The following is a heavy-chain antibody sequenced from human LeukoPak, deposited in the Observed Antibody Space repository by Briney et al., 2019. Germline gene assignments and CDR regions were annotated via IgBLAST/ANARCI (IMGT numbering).Heavy chain of an antibody. CDR3: ARGASPSYYYGSGGYHESPPYASYYFDY. CDR1: GGTFSSYA. D-gene: IGHD3-10*01. Sequence: SVKVSCKASGGTFSSYAISWVRQAPGQGLEWMGGIIPIFGTANYAQKFQGRVTITTDESTSTAYMELSSLRSEDTAVYYCARGASPSYYYGSGGYHESPPYASYYFDYWGQGTLVTASS. V-gene: IGHV1-69*05. J-gene: IGHJ4*02. CDR2: IIPIFGTA.